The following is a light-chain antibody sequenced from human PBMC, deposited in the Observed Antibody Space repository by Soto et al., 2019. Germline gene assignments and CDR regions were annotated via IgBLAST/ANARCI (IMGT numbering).Light chain of an antibody. V-gene: IGKV1-5*01. CDR1: QSCRTS. CDR2: DAS. CDR3: LCYITYPWT. Sequence: DLQITQSPSTLSASVGDRATTPCRGRQSCRTSLAWYQQKAGKASTLLIYDASTRQSGVPARFSGSGSGTEFSLTISSLQPEDFATYYCLCYITYPWTFGQGTKVDIK. J-gene: IGKJ1*01.